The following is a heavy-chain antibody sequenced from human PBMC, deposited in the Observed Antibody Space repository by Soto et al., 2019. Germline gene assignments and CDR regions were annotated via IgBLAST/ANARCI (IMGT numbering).Heavy chain of an antibody. Sequence: EVQLVESGGGLVQPGGSLRLSCAASGFTFSNYWMSWVRQAPGKGLEWVANIKPDGSEKYYVDSVKGRFTSSRDNAKNSVYLQMNSLRAEETAVDYCARDSGVPTVIFAFFEYWGQGTLVTVSS. D-gene: IGHD2-2*01. CDR3: ARDSGVPTVIFAFFEY. V-gene: IGHV3-7*01. CDR1: GFTFSNYW. CDR2: IKPDGSEK. J-gene: IGHJ4*02.